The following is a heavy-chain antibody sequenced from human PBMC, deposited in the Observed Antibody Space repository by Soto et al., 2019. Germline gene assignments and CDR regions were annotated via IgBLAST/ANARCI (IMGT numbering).Heavy chain of an antibody. Sequence: SETLSLTCTVSGDSIRSYYWSWIRQPPGKPLEWIGFIYSSGDTNYNPSLKSRVTISVDTSKNQISLKLSSVTAADTAVYYCARHWEQLLYNFFDYWSQGTVVTVSS. V-gene: IGHV4-59*08. J-gene: IGHJ4*02. CDR2: IYSSGDT. CDR1: GDSIRSYY. CDR3: ARHWEQLLYNFFDY. D-gene: IGHD1-26*01.